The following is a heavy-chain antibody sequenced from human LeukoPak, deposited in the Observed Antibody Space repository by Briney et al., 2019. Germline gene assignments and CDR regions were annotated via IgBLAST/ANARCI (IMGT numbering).Heavy chain of an antibody. Sequence: SETLSLTCTVSGGSIRSSPFYWGWIRQPPTKALEWIGSIYYSGKTYYNPSLKSRVSISVDTSKNHFSLRLSSVTAADMALYYCVYTAGSGSSLGAFDFWGQGTMVTVSS. CDR3: VYTAGSGSSLGAFDF. CDR1: GGSIRSSPFY. V-gene: IGHV4-39*02. J-gene: IGHJ3*01. CDR2: IYYSGKT. D-gene: IGHD3-22*01.